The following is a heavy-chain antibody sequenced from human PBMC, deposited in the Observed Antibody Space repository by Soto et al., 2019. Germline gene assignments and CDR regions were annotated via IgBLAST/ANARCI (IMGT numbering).Heavy chain of an antibody. J-gene: IGHJ4*01. D-gene: IGHD6-25*01. CDR1: GYTISHYG. Sequence: ASVKGACTASGYTISHYGLSWVLQAPGQEIEWMGWISAYNGNTSYAQNVQGRVTMTTDTSTNTANIELRSLRSDDTAVYYCARGSALAFLPPILFDDSGPRCLVSV. V-gene: IGHV1-18*04. CDR2: ISAYNGNT. CDR3: ARGSALAFLPPILFDD.